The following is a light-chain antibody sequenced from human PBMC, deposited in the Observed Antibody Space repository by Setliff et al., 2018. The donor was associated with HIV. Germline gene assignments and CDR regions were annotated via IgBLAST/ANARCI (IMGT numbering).Light chain of an antibody. Sequence: QSALTQPASVSGSPGQSITISCTGTSSDVGGYNYVSWYQQHPGKAPKLMIYEVSSRPSGVSNRFSGSKSGNTASLTISGLQAEDEADYYCTSYASSTHYVFGTGTKGTVL. J-gene: IGLJ1*01. V-gene: IGLV2-14*01. CDR1: SSDVGGYNY. CDR2: EVS. CDR3: TSYASSTHYV.